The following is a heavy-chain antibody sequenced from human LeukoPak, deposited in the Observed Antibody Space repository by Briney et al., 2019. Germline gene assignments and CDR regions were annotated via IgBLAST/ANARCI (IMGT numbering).Heavy chain of an antibody. CDR2: ISGSGGST. J-gene: IGHJ4*02. CDR3: AKDLNHLPQHVSLDY. D-gene: IGHD1-14*01. V-gene: IGHV3-23*01. Sequence: PGGSLRLSRAASGFTFSSYAMSWVRQAPGKGLEWVSAISGSGGSTYYADSVKGRFTISRDNSKNTLYLQMNSLRAEDTAVYYCAKDLNHLPQHVSLDYWGQGTLVTVSS. CDR1: GFTFSSYA.